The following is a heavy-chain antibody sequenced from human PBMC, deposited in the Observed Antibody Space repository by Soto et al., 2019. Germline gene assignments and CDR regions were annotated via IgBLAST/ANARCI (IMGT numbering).Heavy chain of an antibody. D-gene: IGHD3-3*01. CDR2: IYYSGST. J-gene: IGHJ6*03. CDR1: GGSISSYY. V-gene: IGHV4-59*01. Sequence: SETLSLTCTVSGGSISSYYWSWIRQPPGKGLEWIGYIYYSGSTNYNPSLKSRVTISVDTSKNQFSLKLSSVTAADTAVYYCARTIRAYYYYYMDVWGKGTTVTVSS. CDR3: ARTIRAYYYYYMDV.